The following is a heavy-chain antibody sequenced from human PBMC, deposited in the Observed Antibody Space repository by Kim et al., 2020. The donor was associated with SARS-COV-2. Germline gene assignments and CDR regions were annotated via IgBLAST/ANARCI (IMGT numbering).Heavy chain of an antibody. CDR3: ARPSGQWLVPSYYFDY. Sequence: GGSLRLSCAASGFTFSSYGMHWVRQAPGKGLEWVAVIWYDGSNKYYADSVKGRFTISRDNSKNTLYLQMNSLRAEDTAVYYCARPSGQWLVPSYYFDYWGQGTLVTVSS. CDR1: GFTFSSYG. V-gene: IGHV3-33*01. D-gene: IGHD6-19*01. CDR2: IWYDGSNK. J-gene: IGHJ4*02.